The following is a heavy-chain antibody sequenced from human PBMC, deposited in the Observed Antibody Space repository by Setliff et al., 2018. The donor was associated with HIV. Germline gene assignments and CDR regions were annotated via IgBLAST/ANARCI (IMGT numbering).Heavy chain of an antibody. V-gene: IGHV1-24*01. CDR3: GRDYRSWIRAIGY. D-gene: IGHD5-12*01. CDR1: GYSLTELS. CDR2: FDREDDET. Sequence: ASVKVSCKVSGYSLTELSMHWVRQAPGKGLEWMGSFDREDDETTYAQNFQGRVTMTEDTSTDTAYMELSSLRSEDTAMYYCGRDYRSWIRAIGYWGQGTLVTVSS. J-gene: IGHJ4*02.